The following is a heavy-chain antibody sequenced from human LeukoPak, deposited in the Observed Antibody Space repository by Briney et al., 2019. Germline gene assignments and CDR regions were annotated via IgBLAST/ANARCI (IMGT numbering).Heavy chain of an antibody. V-gene: IGHV4-39*07. CDR3: ARERTHGGIDY. J-gene: IGHJ4*02. CDR1: GGSIRSSYYY. CDR2: IYDSGST. Sequence: PSETLSLTCTVSGGSIRSSYYYWGWIRQPPGKGLEWIGSIYDSGSTYYNPSLKSRVTISVDTSKNQFSLKLSSVTAADTAVYYCARERTHGGIDYWGQGTLVTVSS. D-gene: IGHD4-23*01.